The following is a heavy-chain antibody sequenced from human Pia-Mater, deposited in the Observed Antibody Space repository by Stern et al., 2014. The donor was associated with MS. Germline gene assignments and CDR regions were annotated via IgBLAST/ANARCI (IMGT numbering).Heavy chain of an antibody. J-gene: IGHJ4*02. Sequence: VQLVESGPGLVKPSGTLSLTCTVSGGSFSSSNWGSWVRQTPGKGLAWIGEISHSGSTSYTPSLKSRVTMSIDKSKRQFSLNLISVIAADTAVYYCVYGGFHSPFAYWGQGKLVTVSS. CDR2: ISHSGST. CDR3: VYGGFHSPFAY. CDR1: GGSFSSSNW. V-gene: IGHV4-4*02. D-gene: IGHD4-23*01.